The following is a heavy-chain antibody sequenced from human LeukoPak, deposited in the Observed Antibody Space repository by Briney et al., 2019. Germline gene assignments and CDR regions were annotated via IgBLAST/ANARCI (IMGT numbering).Heavy chain of an antibody. V-gene: IGHV3-23*01. CDR2: ISGSGCST. Sequence: GGSLRLSCAASGFTFSSYAMSWVRQAPGKGLEGVSAISGSGCSTYYADSVKGRFTISRDNSKNTLYLQMNSLRAEDTAVYYCGGSSWYVGNHVDYWGQGTLVTVSS. CDR3: GGSSWYVGNHVDY. D-gene: IGHD6-13*01. J-gene: IGHJ4*02. CDR1: GFTFSSYA.